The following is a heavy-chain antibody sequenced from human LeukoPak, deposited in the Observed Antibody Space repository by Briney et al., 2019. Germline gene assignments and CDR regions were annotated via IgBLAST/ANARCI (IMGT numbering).Heavy chain of an antibody. V-gene: IGHV3-23*01. D-gene: IGHD3-10*01. J-gene: IGHJ4*02. CDR3: ARRSGNYYGLGDFDY. Sequence: GGSLRLSCAASGFTFSSYAMSWVRQAPGKGLEWVSAISGSGGSTYYADSVKGRFTISRDNSKNTLYLQMNSLRAEDTAVYYCARRSGNYYGLGDFDYWGQGTLVTVSS. CDR1: GFTFSSYA. CDR2: ISGSGGST.